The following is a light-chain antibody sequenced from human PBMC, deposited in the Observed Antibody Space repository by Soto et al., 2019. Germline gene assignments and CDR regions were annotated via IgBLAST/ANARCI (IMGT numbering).Light chain of an antibody. CDR3: QSYDSGLGVVV. V-gene: IGLV1-40*01. CDR2: GNS. Sequence: QSVLTRPPSVSGAPGQRVTISCTGSSSNIGAGYDVHWYQQLPGTAPKLLISGNSNRPSGVPDRFSGSKSGTSASLAITGLQAEDGADYYCQSYDSGLGVVVVGGGTKPTVL. J-gene: IGLJ2*01. CDR1: SSNIGAGYD.